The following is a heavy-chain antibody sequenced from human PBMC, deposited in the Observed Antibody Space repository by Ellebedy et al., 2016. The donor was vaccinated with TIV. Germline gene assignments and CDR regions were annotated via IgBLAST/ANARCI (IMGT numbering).Heavy chain of an antibody. CDR3: ARTSIGEELGSSFDY. Sequence: SETLSLTCTVSGGSISSYYWSWIRQPPGKGLEWIGYIYYSGSTNYNPSLKSRVTISVDTSKNQFSQKLSSVTAADTAVYYCARTSIGEELGSSFDYWGQGTLVTVSS. CDR1: GGSISSYY. CDR2: IYYSGST. V-gene: IGHV4-59*08. D-gene: IGHD7-27*01. J-gene: IGHJ4*02.